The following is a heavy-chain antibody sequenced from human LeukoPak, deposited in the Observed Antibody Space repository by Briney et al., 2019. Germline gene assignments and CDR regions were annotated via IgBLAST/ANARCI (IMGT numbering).Heavy chain of an antibody. J-gene: IGHJ4*02. Sequence: PGGSLRLSCAASGFTFSSYWMHWVRQAPGKGLVWVSRINSDGSSTSYADSVKGRFTISRDNAKNTLYLQMNSLRAEDTAVYYCARDMSGYDRKVAFDYWGQGTLVTASS. CDR2: INSDGSST. V-gene: IGHV3-74*01. CDR3: ARDMSGYDRKVAFDY. D-gene: IGHD5-12*01. CDR1: GFTFSSYW.